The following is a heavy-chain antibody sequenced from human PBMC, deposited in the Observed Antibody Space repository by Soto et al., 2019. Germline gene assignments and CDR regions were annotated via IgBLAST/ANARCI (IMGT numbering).Heavy chain of an antibody. CDR1: GYTFTSYD. CDR2: MNPNSGNT. V-gene: IGHV1-8*01. J-gene: IGHJ6*03. CDR3: ARFEGSSWYLYYYYYMDV. Sequence: ASVKVSCKASGYTFTSYDINWVRQATGQGLEWMGWMNPNSGNTGYAQKFQGRVTMTRNTSISTAYMELSSLRSEDTAVYYCARFEGSSWYLYYYYYMDVWGKGTKVTVSS. D-gene: IGHD6-13*01.